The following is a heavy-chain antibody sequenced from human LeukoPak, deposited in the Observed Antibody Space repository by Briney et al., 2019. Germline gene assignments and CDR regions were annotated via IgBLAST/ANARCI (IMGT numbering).Heavy chain of an antibody. D-gene: IGHD6-19*01. Sequence: PGGSLRLSCAASGFTFSSYGMHWVRQAPGKGLEWVAVIWYDGSNKYYADSVKGRFTISRDNSKNTLYLQMNSLRAEDTAVHYCARDIAVAGTGNWFDPWGQGTLVTVSS. CDR3: ARDIAVAGTGNWFDP. CDR2: IWYDGSNK. V-gene: IGHV3-33*01. CDR1: GFTFSSYG. J-gene: IGHJ5*02.